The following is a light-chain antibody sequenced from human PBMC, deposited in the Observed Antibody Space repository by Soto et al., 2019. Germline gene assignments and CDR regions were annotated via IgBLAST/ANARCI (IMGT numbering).Light chain of an antibody. CDR3: SSYTTSSTFV. CDR1: SSDVGGYNY. CDR2: GVS. V-gene: IGLV2-14*01. Sequence: QSVLTQPASVSVSPGQSITIPCTGTSSDVGGYNYVSWYQHHPGKAPKLMIYGVSNRPSGVSNRFSGSKSGNTASLTISGLQAEDEADYYCSSYTTSSTFVFATGTKVTVL. J-gene: IGLJ1*01.